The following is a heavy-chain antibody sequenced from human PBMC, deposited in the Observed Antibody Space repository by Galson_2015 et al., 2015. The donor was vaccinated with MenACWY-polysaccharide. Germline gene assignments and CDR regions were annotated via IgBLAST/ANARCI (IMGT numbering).Heavy chain of an antibody. CDR1: GFTFSSFG. CDR3: ARLLGWSIDY. D-gene: IGHD6-19*01. V-gene: IGHV3-33*01. Sequence: SLRLSCAASGFTFSSFGMHWVRQAPDKGLEWVAVIWYDGSNKYYADSVKGRFTISRDNSKNTLYLQMNSLRAEDTAVYYCARLLGWSIDYWGQGTLVTVSS. CDR2: IWYDGSNK. J-gene: IGHJ4*02.